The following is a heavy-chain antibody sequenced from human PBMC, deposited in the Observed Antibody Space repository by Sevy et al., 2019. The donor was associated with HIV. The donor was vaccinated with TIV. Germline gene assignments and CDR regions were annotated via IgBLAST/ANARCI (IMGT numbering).Heavy chain of an antibody. J-gene: IGHJ4*02. D-gene: IGHD2-21*02. CDR3: ARSLGGDWGYYFDY. V-gene: IGHV1-69*06. CDR2: IIPIFGTA. CDR1: GGTFSSYA. Sequence: ASVKVSCKASGGTFSSYAISWVRQAPGQGLEWMGGIIPIFGTANYAQKFQGRVTITADKSTSTAYMELSSLRSEDTAVYYCARSLGGDWGYYFDYWGQGTLVTDSS.